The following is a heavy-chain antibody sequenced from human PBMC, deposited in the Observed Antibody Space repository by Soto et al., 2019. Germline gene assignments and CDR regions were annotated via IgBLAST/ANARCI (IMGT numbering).Heavy chain of an antibody. Sequence: AGGSLRLSCAASGFTFSNYGMHWVRQAPGKGLEWVAVIWYDGNNKYYADSVKGRFTISRDNSNNTLYVQMTSLRAEDTAVYYCARGLHSLFDYWGQGNLVTVSS. D-gene: IGHD2-21*01. V-gene: IGHV3-33*01. J-gene: IGHJ4*02. CDR2: IWYDGNNK. CDR3: ARGLHSLFDY. CDR1: GFTFSNYG.